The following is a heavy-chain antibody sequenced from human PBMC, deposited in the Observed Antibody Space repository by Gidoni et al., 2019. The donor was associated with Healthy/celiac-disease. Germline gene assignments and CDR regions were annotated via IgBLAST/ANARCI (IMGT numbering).Heavy chain of an antibody. Sequence: QVQLQQWAAGLLKPSETLSLTCAAYGGSFSGYYWSWIRQPPGQVLGWIGEINHSGSTNYNPSLKSRVTISVDTSKNQFSLKLSSVTAADTAVYYCARADFWSGHYGMDVWGQGTTVTVSS. CDR1: GGSFSGYY. D-gene: IGHD3-3*01. J-gene: IGHJ6*02. CDR3: ARADFWSGHYGMDV. V-gene: IGHV4-34*01. CDR2: INHSGST.